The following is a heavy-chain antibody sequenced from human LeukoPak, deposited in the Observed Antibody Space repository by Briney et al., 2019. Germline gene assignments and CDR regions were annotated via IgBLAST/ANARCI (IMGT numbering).Heavy chain of an antibody. CDR2: ISSSSSYI. CDR3: VRDHYDSSPADAFDI. CDR1: GFTFSSYS. D-gene: IGHD3-22*01. J-gene: IGHJ3*02. V-gene: IGHV3-21*01. Sequence: GGSLRLSCAASGFTFSSYSMNWVRQAPGKGLGWVSSISSSSSYIYYADSVKGRFTISRDNAKNSLYLQMNSLRAEDTAVYYCVRDHYDSSPADAFDIWGQGTMVTVSS.